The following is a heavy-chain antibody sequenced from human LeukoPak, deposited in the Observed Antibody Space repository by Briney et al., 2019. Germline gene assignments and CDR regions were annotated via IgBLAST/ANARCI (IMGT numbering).Heavy chain of an antibody. CDR3: ARGLYYYDSSGDYYFDY. D-gene: IGHD3-22*01. CDR2: INPNSGGT. Sequence: GASVKVSCKASGYTFSDYYMHWVRQAPGQGLEWMGRINPNSGGTNYAQRFQGRVTMTRDTSISTAYMDLNRLSFGDTAVYYCARGLYYYDSSGDYYFDYWGQGTLVTVSS. V-gene: IGHV1-2*06. J-gene: IGHJ4*02. CDR1: GYTFSDYY.